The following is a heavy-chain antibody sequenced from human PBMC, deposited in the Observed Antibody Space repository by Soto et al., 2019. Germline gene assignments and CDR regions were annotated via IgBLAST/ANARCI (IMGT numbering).Heavy chain of an antibody. J-gene: IGHJ3*02. V-gene: IGHV4-30-4*01. CDR3: ARDHTVTTGAFDI. D-gene: IGHD4-17*01. CDR2: IYYSEVT. CDR1: GDSINNGEYY. Sequence: QVQLQESGPGLLKPSQTLSLTCNVSGDSINNGEYYWSWFRQPPGKGLEWIGYIYYSEVTYYNPSLKRRPTISLETSKNQFSLQLTSVTAADTAVYYCARDHTVTTGAFDIWGPGTMVTVSS.